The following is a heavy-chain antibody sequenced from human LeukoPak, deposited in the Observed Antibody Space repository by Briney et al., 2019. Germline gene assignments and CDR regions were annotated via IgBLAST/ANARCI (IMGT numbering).Heavy chain of an antibody. J-gene: IGHJ5*02. V-gene: IGHV1-69*04. CDR2: IIPILGIA. CDR3: ARDPGRRAAAGTINWFDP. D-gene: IGHD6-13*01. Sequence: SVTVSCKASGGTFSSYAISWVRQAPGQGLEWMGRIIPILGIANYAQKFQGRVTITADKSTSTAYMELSSLRSEDTAVYYCARDPGRRAAAGTINWFDPWGQGTLVTVSS. CDR1: GGTFSSYA.